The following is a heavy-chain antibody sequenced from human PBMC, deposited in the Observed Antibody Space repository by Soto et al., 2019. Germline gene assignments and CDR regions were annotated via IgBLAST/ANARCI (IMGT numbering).Heavy chain of an antibody. V-gene: IGHV3-9*01. Sequence: EVQLVESGGGLVQPGRSLRLSCGASGFTFDDYAMHWVRQTPGKGLEWGSGISWNSGSIGYADSVKGRFTISRENAKNALYLQMNSLRLEDTALYYCAKAPFTSGSYFYYDYWGQGTLVTVSS. CDR1: GFTFDDYA. CDR2: ISWNSGSI. D-gene: IGHD1-26*01. CDR3: AKAPFTSGSYFYYDY. J-gene: IGHJ4*02.